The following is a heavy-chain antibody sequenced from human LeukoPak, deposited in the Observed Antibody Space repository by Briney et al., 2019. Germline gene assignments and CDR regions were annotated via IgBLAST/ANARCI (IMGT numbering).Heavy chain of an antibody. V-gene: IGHV3-23*01. Sequence: GGSLGLSCAASGFTFSSYAMSWVRQAPGKGLEWVSAISGSSGSTYYADSVKGRFTTSRDNSKNTVSLQMNSLRAEDTAVYYCAKRYYYDSSGYQGSFDYWGQGTLVTVSS. CDR1: GFTFSSYA. CDR2: ISGSSGST. J-gene: IGHJ4*02. D-gene: IGHD3-22*01. CDR3: AKRYYYDSSGYQGSFDY.